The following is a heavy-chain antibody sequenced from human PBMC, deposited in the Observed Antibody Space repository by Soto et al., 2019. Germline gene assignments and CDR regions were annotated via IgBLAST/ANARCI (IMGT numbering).Heavy chain of an antibody. CDR2: IIPIFGTA. D-gene: IGHD4-17*01. V-gene: IGHV1-69*06. CDR3: ARGGAYGDYASDAFDI. J-gene: IGHJ3*02. CDR1: GGTFSSYA. Sequence: SLKVSCKDSGGTFSSYAISWVRQAPGQGLEWMGGIIPIFGTANYAQKFQGRVTITADKSTSTAYMELSSLRSDDTAVYYCARGGAYGDYASDAFDIWGQGTMVTVSS.